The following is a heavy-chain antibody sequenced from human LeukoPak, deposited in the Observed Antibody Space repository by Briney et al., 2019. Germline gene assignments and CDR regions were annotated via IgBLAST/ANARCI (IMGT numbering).Heavy chain of an antibody. J-gene: IGHJ6*02. Sequence: SETLSLTCTVSGGSISSYYWSWIRQPPGKGLEWIGYIYYSGGTNYNPSLKSRVTISVDTSKNQFSLKLSSVTAADTAVYYCASSAAGRGLYCYYGMDVWGQGTTVTVSS. V-gene: IGHV4-59*08. CDR3: ASSAAGRGLYCYYGMDV. CDR2: IYYSGGT. D-gene: IGHD6-13*01. CDR1: GGSISSYY.